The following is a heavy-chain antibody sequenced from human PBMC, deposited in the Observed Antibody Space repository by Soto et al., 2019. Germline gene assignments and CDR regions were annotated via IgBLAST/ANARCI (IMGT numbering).Heavy chain of an antibody. CDR3: AGGYNIDY. J-gene: IGHJ4*02. Sequence: EVQLVESGGGLVQPGGSLRLSCVASGFTFSSYWMTWVRQAPGKGLQWVANIKQSASETYYVDSVKGRFTISRDDAKNSVYLQMNTLRAEDTAVYYCAGGYNIDYWGQGTLVTVSS. CDR1: GFTFSSYW. V-gene: IGHV3-7*03. D-gene: IGHD5-18*01. CDR2: IKQSASET.